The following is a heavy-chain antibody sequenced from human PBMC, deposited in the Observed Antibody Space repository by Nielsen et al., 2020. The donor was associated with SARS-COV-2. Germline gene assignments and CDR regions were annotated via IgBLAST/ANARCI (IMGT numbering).Heavy chain of an antibody. CDR1: GFTFSSYA. Sequence: GESLKISCAASGFTFSSYAMSWVRQAPGKGLEWVSAISGSGGSTYYADSVKGRFTISRDNAKNSLYLQMNSLRAEDTAVYYCARDWAWGAGSPFDYWGQGTLVTVSS. CDR3: ARDWAWGAGSPFDY. V-gene: IGHV3-23*01. J-gene: IGHJ4*02. D-gene: IGHD1-26*01. CDR2: ISGSGGST.